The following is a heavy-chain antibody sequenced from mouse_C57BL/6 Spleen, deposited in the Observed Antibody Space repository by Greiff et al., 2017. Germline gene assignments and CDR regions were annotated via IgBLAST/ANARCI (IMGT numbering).Heavy chain of an antibody. D-gene: IGHD2-4*01. Sequence: EVKLMESGGGLVKPGGSLKLSCAASGFTFSGYAMSWVRQTPEKRLEWVATISDGGSYTYYPDNVKGRFTISRDNAKNNLYLQMSHLKSEDTAMYYCARDDYEFAYWGQGTLVTVSA. CDR2: ISDGGSYT. V-gene: IGHV5-4*01. J-gene: IGHJ3*01. CDR3: ARDDYEFAY. CDR1: GFTFSGYA.